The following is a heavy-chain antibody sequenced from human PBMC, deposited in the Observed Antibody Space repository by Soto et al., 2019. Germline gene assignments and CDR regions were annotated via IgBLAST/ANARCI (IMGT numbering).Heavy chain of an antibody. CDR3: ARDPYANALDV. D-gene: IGHD2-2*01. V-gene: IGHV4-34*01. CDR1: GASLSGYD. J-gene: IGHJ3*01. Sequence: SETLSLTCAVYGASLSGYDWSWIRQPPGKGLEWIGEIKQSGGTNYNPSLKSRVTISMDTSKNQFSLRLKSVTAADTARYYCARDPYANALDVWGRGTMVTVSS. CDR2: IKQSGGT.